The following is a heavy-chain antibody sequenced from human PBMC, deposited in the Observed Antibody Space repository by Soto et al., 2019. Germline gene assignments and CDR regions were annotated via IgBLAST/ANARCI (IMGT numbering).Heavy chain of an antibody. V-gene: IGHV3-23*01. CDR2: VTADGGK. J-gene: IGHJ3*02. D-gene: IGHD2-15*01. Sequence: EVQVLESGGGLVQPGGSLRLSCEGSGFTVSSHAMTWIRQAPGKGPEWVSTVTADGGKYYADSVKGRFAMSRDTSENTXHLQMHSMGAEDTAAYYCAPHVSCSGGSCQYDAFAIRGQGTMVTVSS. CDR1: GFTVSSHA. CDR3: APHVSCSGGSCQYDAFAI.